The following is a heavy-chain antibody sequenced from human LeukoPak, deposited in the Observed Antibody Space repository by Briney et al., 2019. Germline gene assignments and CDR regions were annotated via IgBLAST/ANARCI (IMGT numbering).Heavy chain of an antibody. J-gene: IGHJ4*02. D-gene: IGHD6-19*01. V-gene: IGHV3-21*06. CDR3: AGSTGWYFDY. Sequence: GGSLRLSCAASGFTFSTYSMNWVRQAPGKGLEWVSSISRNSRYIYYADSMRGRFTISRDNAKNSLYLQMNSLKPEDTAVYYCAGSTGWYFDYWGQGTLVTVSS. CDR2: ISRNSRYI. CDR1: GFTFSTYS.